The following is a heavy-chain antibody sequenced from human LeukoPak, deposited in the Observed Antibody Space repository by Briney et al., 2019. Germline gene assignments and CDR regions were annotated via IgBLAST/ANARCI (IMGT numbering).Heavy chain of an antibody. Sequence: GGSLRLSCAESGFTFSSYGMRWVRQAPGKGLEWVAVIWYDGSNKYYVDSVKGRFTISRDNSKNTLYLQMNSLRAEDTAVYYCARDQNEGYGDYFYYFDYWGQGTLVTVSS. V-gene: IGHV3-33*01. CDR3: ARDQNEGYGDYFYYFDY. CDR1: GFTFSSYG. CDR2: IWYDGSNK. D-gene: IGHD4-17*01. J-gene: IGHJ4*02.